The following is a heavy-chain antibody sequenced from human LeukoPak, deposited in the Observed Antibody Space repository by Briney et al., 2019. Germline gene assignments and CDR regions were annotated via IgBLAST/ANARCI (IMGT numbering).Heavy chain of an antibody. D-gene: IGHD3-22*01. CDR3: ARGVSLLYYYDSSGYYYDY. CDR2: INHSGST. J-gene: IGHJ4*02. Sequence: PSETLSLTCAVYGGSFSGYYWSWIRQPPGKGLEWIGEINHSGSTNYNPSLKSRVTISVDTSKNQFSLKLSSVTAADTAVYYCARGVSLLYYYDSSGYYYDYWGQGTLVTVSS. V-gene: IGHV4-34*01. CDR1: GGSFSGYY.